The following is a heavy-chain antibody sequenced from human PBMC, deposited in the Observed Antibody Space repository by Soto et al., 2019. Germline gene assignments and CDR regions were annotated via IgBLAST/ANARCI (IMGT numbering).Heavy chain of an antibody. Sequence: SETLSLTFTVSGGSISSSSFHWSWIRQPPGKGLEWIGEINHSGSTNYNPSLKSRVTISVDTSKNQFSLKLSSVTAADTVVYYCARGEGLRYFDWLSHGINYWGQGTLVTVSS. D-gene: IGHD3-9*01. CDR2: INHSGST. J-gene: IGHJ4*02. CDR1: GGSISSSSFH. CDR3: ARGEGLRYFDWLSHGINY. V-gene: IGHV4-39*07.